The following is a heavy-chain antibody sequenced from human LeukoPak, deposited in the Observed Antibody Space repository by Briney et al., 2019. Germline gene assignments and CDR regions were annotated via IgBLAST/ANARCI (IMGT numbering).Heavy chain of an antibody. CDR1: GFTFSSYS. CDR2: ISSSSSTI. Sequence: GGSLRLSCAASGFTFSSYSMNWVRQAPGKGLEWVSYISSSSSTIYYADSVKGRFTISRDNAKNSLYLQMNSLRDEDTAVYYCAGKEDYYGSGSYSYYGMDVWGQGTTVTVSS. D-gene: IGHD3-10*01. V-gene: IGHV3-48*02. J-gene: IGHJ6*02. CDR3: AGKEDYYGSGSYSYYGMDV.